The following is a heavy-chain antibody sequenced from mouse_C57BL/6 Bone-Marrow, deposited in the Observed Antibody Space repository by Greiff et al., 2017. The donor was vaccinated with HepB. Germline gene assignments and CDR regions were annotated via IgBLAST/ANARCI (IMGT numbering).Heavy chain of an antibody. J-gene: IGHJ4*01. CDR2: IWWDDDK. V-gene: IGHV8-8*01. Sequence: QVTLKVSGPGILQPSQTLSLTCSFSGFSLSTFGMGVGWIRQPSGKGLEWLAHIWWDDDKYYNPALKSRLTISKDTSKNQVFLKIANVDTADTATYYWARGSTMVTTPYCYAMDYWGQGTSVTVSS. D-gene: IGHD2-1*01. CDR1: GFSLSTFGMG. CDR3: ARGSTMVTTPYCYAMDY.